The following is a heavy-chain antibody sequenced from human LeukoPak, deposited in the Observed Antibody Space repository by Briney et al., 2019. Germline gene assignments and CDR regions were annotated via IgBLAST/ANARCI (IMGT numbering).Heavy chain of an antibody. CDR2: INPSGGST. D-gene: IGHD6-6*01. Sequence: APVKVSCKASGYTFTSYFMHWMRQAPGQGLEWMGIINPSGGSTSYAQKFQGRVTMTRDTSTSTVYMELSSLRSEDTAVYYCARTAGRTFDYWGQGTLVTVSS. CDR1: GYTFTSYF. J-gene: IGHJ4*02. V-gene: IGHV1-46*01. CDR3: ARTAGRTFDY.